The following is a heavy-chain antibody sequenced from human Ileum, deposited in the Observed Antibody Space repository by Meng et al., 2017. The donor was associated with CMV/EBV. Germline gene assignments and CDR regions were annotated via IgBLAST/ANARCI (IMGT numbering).Heavy chain of an antibody. CDR2: ISRSSSYI. J-gene: IGHJ4*02. D-gene: IGHD5/OR15-5a*01. CDR3: ARETVDIVSTIHFDS. V-gene: IGHV3-21*01. CDR1: GFTFSDYT. Sequence: GSLRLSCAASGFTFSDYTRNWVRQAPGKGLEWVAYISRSSSYIYYADSVRGRFTISRDNPKNSLYLQMNSLRAKDTAVYYCARETVDIVSTIHFDSWGQGTLVTVSS.